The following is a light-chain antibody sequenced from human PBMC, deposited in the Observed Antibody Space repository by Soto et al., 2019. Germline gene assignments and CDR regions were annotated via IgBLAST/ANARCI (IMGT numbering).Light chain of an antibody. CDR3: QQYHNYPVT. CDR1: QDISNH. Sequence: DIQMTQSPSSLSASVGDRVTITCRASQDISNHLVWFQQKPGKAPKSLIYDASSLQSGVPSNFSGSASGTHFTLIISSLQPEDCATYYCQQYHNYPVTFGGGTKVEI. V-gene: IGKV1-16*02. CDR2: DAS. J-gene: IGKJ4*01.